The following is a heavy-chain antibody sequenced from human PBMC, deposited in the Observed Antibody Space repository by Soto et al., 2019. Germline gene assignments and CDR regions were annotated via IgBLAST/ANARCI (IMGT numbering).Heavy chain of an antibody. D-gene: IGHD2-21*02. J-gene: IGHJ6*02. Sequence: GGSLRLSCAASGFTFSSYAMSWVRQAPGKGLEWVSAISGSGGSTYYADSVKGRFTISRDNSKNTLYLQMNSLRAEDTAVYYCAKDGGVVTASPRYYYYGMDVWGQGTTVTVSS. CDR3: AKDGGVVTASPRYYYYGMDV. CDR1: GFTFSSYA. CDR2: ISGSGGST. V-gene: IGHV3-23*01.